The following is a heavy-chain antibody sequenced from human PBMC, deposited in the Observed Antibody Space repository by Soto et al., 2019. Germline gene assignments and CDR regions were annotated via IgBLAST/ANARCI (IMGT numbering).Heavy chain of an antibody. D-gene: IGHD1-7*01. CDR1: GYTFTSYA. J-gene: IGHJ5*02. V-gene: IGHV1-3*01. CDR3: ARGTPKLELRGWFDP. CDR2: INAGNGNT. Sequence: ASVKVSCKASGYTFTSYAMHWVRQAPGQRLEWMGWINAGNGNTKYSQKFQGRVTITRDTSASTAYMELSSLRSEDTAVYYCARGTPKLELRGWFDPWGQGTLVTVSS.